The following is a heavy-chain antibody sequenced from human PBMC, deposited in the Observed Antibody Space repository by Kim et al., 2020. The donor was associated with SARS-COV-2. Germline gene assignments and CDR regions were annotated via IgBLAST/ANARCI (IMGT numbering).Heavy chain of an antibody. CDR2: VSGSGVNT. V-gene: IGHV3-23*01. J-gene: IGHJ2*01. CDR3: TKGDCDSPTCYTAAC. Sequence: GGSLRLSCAASGFTSGRYAMSWVRQTPGKGLEWVSSVSGSGVNTHYADSVKGRFTISRDNSKNTLYLQMSSLRVEDTAVYYCTKGDCDSPTCYTAACWGR. CDR1: GFTSGRYA. D-gene: IGHD2-2*02.